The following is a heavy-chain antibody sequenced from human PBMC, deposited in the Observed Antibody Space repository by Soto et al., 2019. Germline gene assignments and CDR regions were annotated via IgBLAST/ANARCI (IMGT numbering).Heavy chain of an antibody. Sequence: XETRCLPCAVAGSSISSSTTYWDWVRQPPGNRLQWTGILYYSARTSTGSTYYNPSLQSRVTISVDTSKNQFSLKLTSATATDTAIYSCATPRGYSYGYFDYWDQGTLVAVSS. D-gene: IGHD5-18*01. CDR1: GSSISSSTTY. CDR2: LYYSARTSTGST. J-gene: IGHJ4*02. V-gene: IGHV4-39*01. CDR3: ATPRGYSYGYFDY.